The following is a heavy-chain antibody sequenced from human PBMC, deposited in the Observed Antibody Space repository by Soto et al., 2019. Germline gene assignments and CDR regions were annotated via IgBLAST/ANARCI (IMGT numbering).Heavy chain of an antibody. CDR1: GGSISSGDYY. Sequence: QVQLQESGPGLVKPSQTLSLTCTVSGGSISSGDYYWSWIRQPPGKGLEWIGYIYYSGSTYYNPSLKSRVTISVDTSKNQFSLKLSSVTAADTAVYYCARVGIAAAGHTRDYYGMDVWGQGTTVTVSS. D-gene: IGHD6-13*01. J-gene: IGHJ6*02. CDR3: ARVGIAAAGHTRDYYGMDV. CDR2: IYYSGST. V-gene: IGHV4-30-4*01.